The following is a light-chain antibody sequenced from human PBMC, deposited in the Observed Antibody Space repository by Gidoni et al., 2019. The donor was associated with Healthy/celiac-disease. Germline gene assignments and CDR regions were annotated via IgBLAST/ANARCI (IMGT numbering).Light chain of an antibody. CDR1: QSVSSN. Sequence: EIVMTQSPATLSVSPVERATLSCRASQSVSSNLAWYQQKPGQAPRLLIYGASTRATGIPARFSGSGSGTEFTLTISSLQSEDFAVYYCQQYNNWPRGTFGQGTKVEIK. CDR2: GAS. J-gene: IGKJ1*01. CDR3: QQYNNWPRGT. V-gene: IGKV3-15*01.